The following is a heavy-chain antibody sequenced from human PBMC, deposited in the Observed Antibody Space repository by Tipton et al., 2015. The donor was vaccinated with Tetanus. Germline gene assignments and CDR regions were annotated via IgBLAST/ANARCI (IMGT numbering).Heavy chain of an antibody. D-gene: IGHD3-10*01. J-gene: IGHJ2*01. V-gene: IGHV4-34*01. CDR2: INHSGST. CDR3: ARGPPGFGEYNDWYFDL. Sequence: TLSLTCTVSGGFISSYYWNWIRQPPGKRLEWIGEINHSGSTNYNPSLKSRVTISVDTSKNQFSLKLSSVTAADTAVYYCARGPPGFGEYNDWYFDLWGRGTLVTVSS. CDR1: GGFISSYY.